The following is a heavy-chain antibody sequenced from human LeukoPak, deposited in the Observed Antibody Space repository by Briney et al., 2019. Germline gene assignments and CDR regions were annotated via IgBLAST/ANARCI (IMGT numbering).Heavy chain of an antibody. CDR2: IYYSGST. CDR1: GGSISRSTFH. CDR3: TRSGTMVVMRPMHY. J-gene: IGHJ4*02. V-gene: IGHV4-39*01. D-gene: IGHD4-23*01. Sequence: SETLSLTCTVSGGSISRSTFHWGWIRQPPGTGLEWIGCIYYSGSTYYNPSLKSRVTISVDTSKNQFPLKLSSVTAADTAVYYCTRSGTMVVMRPMHYWGQGTLVTVSS.